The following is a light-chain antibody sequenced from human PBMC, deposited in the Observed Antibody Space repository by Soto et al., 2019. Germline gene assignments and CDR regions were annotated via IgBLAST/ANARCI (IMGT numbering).Light chain of an antibody. Sequence: QSALTQPRSVSGPPGQSVSISCTGTSRDVDNYNDVSWYQHHPGKAPKLMIYDVDKRPSGVPDRFSGSKSGNTASLTISGLQAEDEADYYCCSYVGSYTYVFGTGTKVTVL. J-gene: IGLJ1*01. V-gene: IGLV2-11*01. CDR2: DVD. CDR1: SRDVDNYND. CDR3: CSYVGSYTYV.